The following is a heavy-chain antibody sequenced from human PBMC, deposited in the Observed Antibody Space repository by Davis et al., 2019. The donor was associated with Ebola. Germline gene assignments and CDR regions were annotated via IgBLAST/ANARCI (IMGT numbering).Heavy chain of an antibody. CDR1: AYTFTSYD. J-gene: IGHJ4*02. CDR3: ARGPPAVVTPDY. D-gene: IGHD4-23*01. V-gene: IGHV1-2*02. Sequence: ASVKVSCKASAYTFTSYDINWVRQATGQGLEWMGWINPNSGGTIYAQKFQGRVTMTRDTSISTAYMELRSLRSDDTAVYYCARGPPAVVTPDYWGQGTLVTVSS. CDR2: INPNSGGT.